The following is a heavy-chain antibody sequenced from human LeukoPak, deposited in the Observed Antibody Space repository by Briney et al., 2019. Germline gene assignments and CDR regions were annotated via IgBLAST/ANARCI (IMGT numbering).Heavy chain of an antibody. Sequence: GWSLRLSCAASGFTFSSYWMHWVRQAPGKGLVWVSRINSDGSSTSYADSVKGRFTISRDNAKNTLYLQMNSLRAEDTAVYYCARSDYQRYYYGMDVWGQGTTVTVSS. CDR2: INSDGSST. J-gene: IGHJ6*02. D-gene: IGHD3-16*01. CDR3: ARSDYQRYYYGMDV. V-gene: IGHV3-74*01. CDR1: GFTFSSYW.